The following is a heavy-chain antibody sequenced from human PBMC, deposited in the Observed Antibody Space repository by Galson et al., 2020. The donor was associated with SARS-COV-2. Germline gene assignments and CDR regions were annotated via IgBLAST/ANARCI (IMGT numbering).Heavy chain of an antibody. CDR2: IFTSGST. D-gene: IGHD4-17*01. Sequence: SETLSLTCTVSVGSISSGCYYCCWLRHPAWKVLEWIVLIFTSGSTNYNHSLKSRVTISVDTSKNQFSLMLSSVTAADTDVYYCASRTLDYGGKSGELSRDYGGQETLVTVSS. CDR3: ASRTLDYGGKSGELSRDY. V-gene: IGHV4-61*02. J-gene: IGHJ4*02. CDR1: VGSISSGCYY.